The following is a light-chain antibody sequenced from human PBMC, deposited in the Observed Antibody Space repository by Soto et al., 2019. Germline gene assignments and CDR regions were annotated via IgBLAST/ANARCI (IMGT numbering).Light chain of an antibody. Sequence: DIQMTQSPSTVSAYVGDSVTITCRASQSITTWLAWYQQRPGKAPKLLIYDVSSLQSGVPSRFSGSGSGTEFTLTIINLQPEDIATYYCQQYDNLPLTFGGGTKVEIK. V-gene: IGKV1-5*01. CDR2: DVS. J-gene: IGKJ4*01. CDR3: QQYDNLPLT. CDR1: QSITTW.